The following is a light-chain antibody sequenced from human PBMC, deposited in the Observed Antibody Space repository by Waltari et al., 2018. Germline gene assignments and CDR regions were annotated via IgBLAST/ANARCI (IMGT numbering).Light chain of an antibody. CDR2: NNN. V-gene: IGLV1-44*01. CDR3: AAWDDSLNAWM. Sequence: QSVLTQPPSTSGTPGQRVTISCSGSSSNVGPNYVSWYQQLPGTAPTTLIYNNNPRASGGPDRFSGSKSGTSGSLASSGLQSEDEADYYCAAWDDSLNAWMFGGGTKLTVL. CDR1: SSNVGPNY. J-gene: IGLJ3*02.